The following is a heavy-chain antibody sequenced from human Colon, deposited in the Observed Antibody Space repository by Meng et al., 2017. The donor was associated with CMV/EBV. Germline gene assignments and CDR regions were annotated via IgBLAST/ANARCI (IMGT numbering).Heavy chain of an antibody. V-gene: IGHV4-34*01. CDR2: INHSGST. J-gene: IGHJ2*01. D-gene: IGHD1-14*01. Sequence: GSLRLSCAVYGGSFSGYYWSWIRQPPGKGLEWIGEINHSGSTNYNPSLKSRVTMSVDTAKNQVSLDLSSVTAADTATYYCARPTPEGGRHWYFGLWGRGTLVTVSS. CDR1: GGSFSGYY. CDR3: ARPTPEGGRHWYFGL.